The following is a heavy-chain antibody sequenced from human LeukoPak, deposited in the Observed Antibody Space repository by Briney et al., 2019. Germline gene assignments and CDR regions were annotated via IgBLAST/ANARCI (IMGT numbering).Heavy chain of an antibody. D-gene: IGHD3-10*01. V-gene: IGHV4-31*11. Sequence: SQTLSLTCAVSGGSISSGGYCWGCIRQHPGKGLEWIGYIYYSGSTYSNPSLRSRATISENTSKNQFSLKLGSVTGADMVVYYCARDESSVPGAFEVWGHGTMVTVGS. CDR2: IYYSGST. J-gene: IGHJ3*01. CDR1: GGSISSGGYC. CDR3: ARDESSVPGAFEV.